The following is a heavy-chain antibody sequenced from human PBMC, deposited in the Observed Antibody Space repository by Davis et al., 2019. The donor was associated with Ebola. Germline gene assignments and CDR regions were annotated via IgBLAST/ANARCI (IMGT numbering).Heavy chain of an antibody. CDR1: GGSISSYY. CDR3: ARTTKTSVSDLGLGYTYLDP. V-gene: IGHV4-59*12. Sequence: SETLSLTCTVSGGSISSYYWSWIRQPPGKGLEWIGYIYNNGGTSYNPSLKSRVTISVDTSKNQFSLKMNPVTAADTAVYYCARTTKTSVSDLGLGYTYLDPWSQGALVTVSS. D-gene: IGHD1-1*01. CDR2: IYNNGGT. J-gene: IGHJ5*02.